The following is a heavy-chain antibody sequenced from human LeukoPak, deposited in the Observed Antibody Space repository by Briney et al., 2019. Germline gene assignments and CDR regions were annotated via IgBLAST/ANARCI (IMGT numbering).Heavy chain of an antibody. V-gene: IGHV5-51*01. J-gene: IGHJ4*02. Sequence: MFSTKASGYSFTTYWICCVRQMPGKGLQWMGSIYPGDSDITYNPSLQGQVTISADKSISTSYLQRSSLKASDTAMYYCLRRGFSPLWIDCWGQGSLVTVSS. CDR1: GYSFTTYW. D-gene: IGHD1-26*01. CDR2: IYPGDSDI. CDR3: LRRGFSPLWIDC.